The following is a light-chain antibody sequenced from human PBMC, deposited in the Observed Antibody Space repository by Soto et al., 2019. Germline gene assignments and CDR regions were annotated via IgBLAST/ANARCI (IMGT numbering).Light chain of an antibody. V-gene: IGLV1-47*01. Sequence: QSALTQSPSASGTPGQRVTISCSGSASTIGRNYVYWYQQLPGTAPKLLIYRNSQRPSGVPDRFSGSKSGTSASLAISGLRSADEADYYCAAWDDNLSGLYVFGAGTKVTVL. CDR2: RNS. CDR1: ASTIGRNY. CDR3: AAWDDNLSGLYV. J-gene: IGLJ1*01.